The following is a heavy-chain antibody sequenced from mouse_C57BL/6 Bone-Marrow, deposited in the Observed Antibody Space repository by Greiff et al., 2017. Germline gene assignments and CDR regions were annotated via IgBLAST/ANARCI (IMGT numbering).Heavy chain of an antibody. J-gene: IGHJ1*03. CDR2: IHPNSGST. CDR1: GYTFTSYW. D-gene: IGHD3-3*01. V-gene: IGHV1-64*01. Sequence: QVQLQQPGAELVKPGASVKLSCKASGYTFTSYWMHWVKQRPGQGLEWIGMIHPNSGSTNYNEKFKSKATLTVDKSSSTAYMQLSSLTSEDSAVYYCARAGRRRYFDVWGTATTLPVSS. CDR3: ARAGRRRYFDV.